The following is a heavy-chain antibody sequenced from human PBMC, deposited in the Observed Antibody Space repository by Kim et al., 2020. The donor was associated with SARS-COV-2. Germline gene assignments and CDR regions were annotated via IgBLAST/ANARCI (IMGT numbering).Heavy chain of an antibody. J-gene: IGHJ4*02. CDR2: IYSGGST. Sequence: GGSLRLSCAASGFTVSSNYMSWVRQAPGKGLEWVSVIYSGGSTYYADSVKGRFTISRDNSKNTLYLQMNSLRAEDTAVYYCARDLRAMPYEGRFDYWGQGTLVTVSS. V-gene: IGHV3-66*01. CDR1: GFTVSSNY. CDR3: ARDLRAMPYEGRFDY. D-gene: IGHD2-2*01.